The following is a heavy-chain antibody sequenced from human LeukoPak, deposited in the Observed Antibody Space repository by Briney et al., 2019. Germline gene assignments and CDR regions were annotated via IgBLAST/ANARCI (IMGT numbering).Heavy chain of an antibody. V-gene: IGHV1-8*01. CDR1: GYTFTSYD. Sequence: ASVKVSCKASGYTFTSYDINWVRQATGQGLEWMGWMNPNSGNTGYAQKFQGRVTMTRNTSISTAYMELSSLRSEDTAVYYCAVMVRGVYQAFDYWGQGTLVTVSS. CDR2: MNPNSGNT. CDR3: AVMVRGVYQAFDY. J-gene: IGHJ4*02. D-gene: IGHD3-10*01.